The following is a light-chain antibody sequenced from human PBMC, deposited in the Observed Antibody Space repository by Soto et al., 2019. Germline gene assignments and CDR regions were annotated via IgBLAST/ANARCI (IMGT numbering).Light chain of an antibody. CDR3: QQYSTWDT. Sequence: DIQMTQSPSTLSASVGDRVTITCRASRSIDIWLAWYQQRPGKAPKLLIYMPSTLETGVPSRFSGSGSGTEFTLTIDSLQPDDFATYYCQQYSTWDTFGQGTKLEI. V-gene: IGKV1-5*03. J-gene: IGKJ2*01. CDR2: MPS. CDR1: RSIDIW.